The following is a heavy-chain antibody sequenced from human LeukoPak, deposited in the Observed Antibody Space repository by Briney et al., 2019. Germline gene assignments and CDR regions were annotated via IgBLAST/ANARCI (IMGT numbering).Heavy chain of an antibody. CDR1: GFTSSSYA. Sequence: GGSLRLSCAASGFTSSSYAMSWVRQAPGKGPEWVSAISGSGGGTYYADSVKGRFTISRDNSKNTLYLQMNSLRAEDTAVYYCAKRANYYDSSGYYGYWGQGTLVTVSS. CDR2: ISGSGGGT. V-gene: IGHV3-23*01. J-gene: IGHJ4*02. CDR3: AKRANYYDSSGYYGY. D-gene: IGHD3-22*01.